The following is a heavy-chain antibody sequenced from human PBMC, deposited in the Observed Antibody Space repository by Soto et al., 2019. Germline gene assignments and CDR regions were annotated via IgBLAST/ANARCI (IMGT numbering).Heavy chain of an antibody. Sequence: GALRLSCAASGFTFSSYAMSWVRQAPGKGLEWVSAISGSGGSTYYADSVKGRFTISRDNSKNTLYLQMNSLRAEDTAVYYCAKGFFGVVIYMCDYWGQGTLVTVPQ. CDR3: AKGFFGVVIYMCDY. CDR1: GFTFSSYA. CDR2: ISGSGGST. J-gene: IGHJ4*02. V-gene: IGHV3-23*01. D-gene: IGHD3-3*01.